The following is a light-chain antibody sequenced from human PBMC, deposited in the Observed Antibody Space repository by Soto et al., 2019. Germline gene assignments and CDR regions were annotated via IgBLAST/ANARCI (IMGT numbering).Light chain of an antibody. V-gene: IGLV1-44*01. J-gene: IGLJ3*02. Sequence: QSVLTQPPSASGTPGQRVTISCSGSSSNIGKNTVNWYQQLPGTAPKVLIHGNNHRPSGVPDRFSGSKSDTSASLAISGLQSEDEADYYCAAWDSSLNGWVFGGGTKLTVL. CDR3: AAWDSSLNGWV. CDR1: SSNIGKNT. CDR2: GNN.